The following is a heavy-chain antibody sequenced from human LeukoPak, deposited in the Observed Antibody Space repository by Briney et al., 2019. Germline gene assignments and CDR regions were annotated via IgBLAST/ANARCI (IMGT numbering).Heavy chain of an antibody. J-gene: IGHJ4*02. CDR3: AKDYARGGCSLAHCNPIDS. Sequence: GGSLRLSCAASGFTFSTFAMTWVRQAPGKGLEWVSTFSPDGIHYADSVKGRFAISRDDSMSTLFLQMNSLRAEDTAIYYCAKDYARGGCSLAHCNPIDSWGQGTLVTVSS. D-gene: IGHD2-15*01. V-gene: IGHV3-23*01. CDR1: GFTFSTFA. CDR2: FSPDGI.